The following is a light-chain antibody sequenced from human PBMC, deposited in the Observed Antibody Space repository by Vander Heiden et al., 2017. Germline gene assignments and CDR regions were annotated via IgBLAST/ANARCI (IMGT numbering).Light chain of an antibody. CDR3: QSYDRSLSGSV. J-gene: IGLJ1*01. V-gene: IGLV1-40*01. Sequence: QSVLTQPPSASGAPGQRVTVACTGISSTIGAGYDVHWYQQFPGAAPKLLIFVNNIRPSGVPDRFSGSKSGASASLSITGLQADDEADYYCQSYDRSLSGSVFGTGTKVTVL. CDR1: SSTIGAGYD. CDR2: VNN.